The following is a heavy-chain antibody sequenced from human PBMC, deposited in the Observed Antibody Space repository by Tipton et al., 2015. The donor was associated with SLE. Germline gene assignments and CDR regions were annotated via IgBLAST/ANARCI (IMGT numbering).Heavy chain of an antibody. D-gene: IGHD2-21*02. J-gene: IGHJ4*02. CDR3: ARDRFGDHTFDY. CDR1: GGAFSTYS. CDR2: IIPIFGAP. V-gene: IGHV1-69*01. Sequence: QSGAEVKRPGSSVTVSCKASGGAFSTYSLSWVRQAPGQGLEWMGGIIPIFGAPNYAQKFQGRVTITADESTRTAHMELRSLRSDDTAVYYCARDRFGDHTFDYWGQGTLVTVSS.